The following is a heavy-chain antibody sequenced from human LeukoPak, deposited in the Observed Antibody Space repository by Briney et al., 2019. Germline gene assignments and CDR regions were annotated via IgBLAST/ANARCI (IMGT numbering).Heavy chain of an antibody. CDR2: IIPIFGTA. CDR3: ASGATLTNWFDP. Sequence: GASVKVSCKASGGTFSSYAISWVRQAPGQGLEWMGGIIPIFGTANYAQKFQGRVTITADESTSTAYMELSSLRSEDTAVYYCASGATLTNWFDPWGQGTLVTVSS. D-gene: IGHD4-17*01. J-gene: IGHJ5*02. V-gene: IGHV1-69*13. CDR1: GGTFSSYA.